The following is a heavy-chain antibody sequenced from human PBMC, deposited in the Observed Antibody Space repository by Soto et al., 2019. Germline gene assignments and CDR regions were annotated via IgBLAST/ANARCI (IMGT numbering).Heavy chain of an antibody. Sequence: GGSLRLSCAASGFTFSDYYMSWIRQVPGKGLEWVAYISGTSDSIPYADSVKGRFTISRDNAKNSLYLQMNSLRAEDTAVYYCARVAVVTAAGTTDYWGQGTLVTVSS. J-gene: IGHJ4*02. V-gene: IGHV3-11*06. D-gene: IGHD6-13*01. CDR3: ARVAVVTAAGTTDY. CDR2: ISGTSDSI. CDR1: GFTFSDYY.